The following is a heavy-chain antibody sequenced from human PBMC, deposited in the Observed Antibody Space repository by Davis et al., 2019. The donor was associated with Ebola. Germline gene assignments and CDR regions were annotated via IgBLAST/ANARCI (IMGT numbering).Heavy chain of an antibody. Sequence: GESLKISCAASGFTVSSNYMSWVRQAPGKGLEWVSGISGSGQTTYYADSVKGRFTISRDNSRNTLYLQMNSLTAADTAVYYCARGVSDLRFWDAWGQGALVTVSS. J-gene: IGHJ5*02. CDR2: ISGSGQTT. D-gene: IGHD3-3*01. CDR3: ARGVSDLRFWDA. V-gene: IGHV3-53*01. CDR1: GFTVSSNY.